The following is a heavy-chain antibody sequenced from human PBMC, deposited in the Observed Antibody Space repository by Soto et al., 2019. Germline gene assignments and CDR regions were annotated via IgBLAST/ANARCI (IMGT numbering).Heavy chain of an antibody. Sequence: ASVKVSCKASGGTFSSYAISWVRQAPGQGLEWMGGIIPIFGTANYAQKFQGRVTITADESTSTAYMELSSLRSEDTAVYYCASQIRSVDTATHYYGMDVWGQGTTVTVSS. V-gene: IGHV1-69*13. CDR3: ASQIRSVDTATHYYGMDV. CDR2: IIPIFGTA. CDR1: GGTFSSYA. J-gene: IGHJ6*02. D-gene: IGHD5-18*01.